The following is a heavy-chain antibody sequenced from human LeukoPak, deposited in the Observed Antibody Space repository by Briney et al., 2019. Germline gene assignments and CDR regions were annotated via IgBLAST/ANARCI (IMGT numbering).Heavy chain of an antibody. CDR2: INHSGST. V-gene: IGHV4-34*01. Sequence: SETLSLTCAVYGGSFSGYYWSWIRQPPGKGLEWIREINHSGSTNYNPSLKSRVTISVDTSKNQFSLKLSSVTAADTAVYYCARRRNYYDSSGYLNHDAFDIWGQGTMVTVSS. D-gene: IGHD3-22*01. CDR3: ARRRNYYDSSGYLNHDAFDI. CDR1: GGSFSGYY. J-gene: IGHJ3*02.